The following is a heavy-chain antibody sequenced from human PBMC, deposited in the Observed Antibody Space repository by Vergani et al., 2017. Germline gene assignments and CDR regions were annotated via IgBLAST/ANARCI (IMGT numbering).Heavy chain of an antibody. J-gene: IGHJ6*02. Sequence: QVQLQQWGAGLLKPSETLSLTCAVYGGSFSGYYWSWIRQPPGKGLEWIGEINHSGSTNYNPSLKSRVTISVDTSKNQFSLKLSSVTAADTAVYYCARARWATGYYYYGMGVWGQGTTVTVSS. CDR2: INHSGST. D-gene: IGHD5-12*01. CDR3: ARARWATGYYYYGMGV. CDR1: GGSFSGYY. V-gene: IGHV4-34*01.